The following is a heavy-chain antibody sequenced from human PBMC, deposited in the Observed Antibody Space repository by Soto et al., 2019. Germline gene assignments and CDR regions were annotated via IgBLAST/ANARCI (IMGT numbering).Heavy chain of an antibody. J-gene: IGHJ1*01. D-gene: IGHD2-2*01. Sequence: EVQLLESGGGLVQPGGSLRLSCAASGFTFSSYAMSWVRQAPGKGLEWVSAISGSGGSTYYADSVKGRFTISRDNSKNTRYLQMNSLRAEDTAVYYCAKDSGSSTSPEYFQHWGQGTLVTVSS. CDR1: GFTFSSYA. CDR3: AKDSGSSTSPEYFQH. V-gene: IGHV3-23*01. CDR2: ISGSGGST.